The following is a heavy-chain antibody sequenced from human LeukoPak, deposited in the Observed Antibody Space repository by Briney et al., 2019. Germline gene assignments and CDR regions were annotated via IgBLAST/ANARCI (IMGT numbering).Heavy chain of an antibody. D-gene: IGHD6-6*01. CDR1: GYTFTSYG. CDR3: ARVGRPGIAARPVPFDY. J-gene: IGHJ4*02. CDR2: ISAYNGNT. Sequence: ASVKVSCKASGYTFTSYGISWVRQAPGQGLEWMGWISAYNGNTNYAQKLQGRVTMTTDTSTSTAYMELRSLRSDDTAVYYCARVGRPGIAARPVPFDYWGQGTLVTVSS. V-gene: IGHV1-18*01.